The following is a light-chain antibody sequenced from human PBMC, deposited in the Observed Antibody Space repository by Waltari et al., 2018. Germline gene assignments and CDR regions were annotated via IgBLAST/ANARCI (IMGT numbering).Light chain of an antibody. J-gene: IGLJ1*01. CDR3: SSYTSSSTLLYV. CDR1: SSDVGGYNS. V-gene: IGLV2-14*01. Sequence: QSALTQTASVSGSPGQSITISCTGTSSDVGGYNSVSWYQQHPGKAPQLMIYEVSNRPSGVSNRFSGSKSGNTASLTISGLQAEDEADYYCSSYTSSSTLLYVFGTGTKVTVL. CDR2: EVS.